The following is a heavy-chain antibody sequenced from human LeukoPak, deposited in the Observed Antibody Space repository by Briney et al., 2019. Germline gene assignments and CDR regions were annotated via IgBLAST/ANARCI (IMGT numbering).Heavy chain of an antibody. V-gene: IGHV4-34*01. Sequence: SETLSLTCAIYGGSFSGYYWSWIRQPPGKGLEWIGEINHSGSTNYNPSLKSRVTISVDTSKNQFSLKLSSVTAADTAVYYCASRSAARPGRYYMDVWGKGTTVTVSS. CDR3: ASRSAARPGRYYMDV. J-gene: IGHJ6*03. D-gene: IGHD6-6*01. CDR2: INHSGST. CDR1: GGSFSGYY.